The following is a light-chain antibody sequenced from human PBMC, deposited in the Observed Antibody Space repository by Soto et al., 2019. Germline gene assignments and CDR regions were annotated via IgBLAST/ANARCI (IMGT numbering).Light chain of an antibody. Sequence: DIQMTQSPSTLSGSVGERVTISCRASQTIRSWLAWYQQKPGKAPKLLIYKASTIKSGVPSRFSGSGSGTEFTLTISSLQPDDFATYYCQHYNSYSEAFGQGTKVDI. J-gene: IGKJ1*01. CDR3: QHYNSYSEA. CDR2: KAS. V-gene: IGKV1-5*03. CDR1: QTIRSW.